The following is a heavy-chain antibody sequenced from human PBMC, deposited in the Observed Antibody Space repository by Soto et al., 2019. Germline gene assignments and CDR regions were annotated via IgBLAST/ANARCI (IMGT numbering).Heavy chain of an antibody. CDR3: ARHYTLEGYYYYYMDV. J-gene: IGHJ6*03. CDR1: GGSISSSSYY. CDR2: IYYSGST. Sequence: SETLSLTCTVSGGSISSSSYYWGWIRQPPGKGLEWIGSIYYSGSTYYNPSLKSRVTISVDTSKNQFSLKLSSVTAADTAVYYCARHYTLEGYYYYYMDVWGKGTTVTVSS. V-gene: IGHV4-39*01. D-gene: IGHD3-16*01.